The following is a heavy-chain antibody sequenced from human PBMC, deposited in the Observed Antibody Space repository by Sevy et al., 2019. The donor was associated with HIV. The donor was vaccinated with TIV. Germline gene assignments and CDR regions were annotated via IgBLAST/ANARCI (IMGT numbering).Heavy chain of an antibody. V-gene: IGHV1-69*13. CDR3: ASVILSVPGIALPFDS. CDR1: GGTFRNCA. D-gene: IGHD6-13*01. Sequence: ASVKVSCKASGGTFRNCAFGWVRQAPGQGLEWMGGIFPILGLGNYAQNFQGRVTITADESTSTTYMELSSLRSEDTALYYWASVILSVPGIALPFDSWGQGTLVTVSS. CDR2: IFPILGLG. J-gene: IGHJ4*02.